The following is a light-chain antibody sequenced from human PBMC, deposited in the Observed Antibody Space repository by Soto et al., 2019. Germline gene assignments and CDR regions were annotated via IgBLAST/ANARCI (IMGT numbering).Light chain of an antibody. CDR1: QGIRSA. J-gene: IGKJ1*01. CDR2: AAS. CDR3: QQYENLPT. Sequence: AIQLTQSPSSLSASVGDRVTVTCRASQGIRSALGWYQQKPGKVPKLLIYAASTLQSGVPSRFRGSGSGTDFTFTISRLQPEDIATYYCQQYENLPTFGQGTKVDIK. V-gene: IGKV1-6*01.